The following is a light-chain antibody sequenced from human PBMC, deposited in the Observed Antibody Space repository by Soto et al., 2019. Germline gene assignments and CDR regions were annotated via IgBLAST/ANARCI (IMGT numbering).Light chain of an antibody. Sequence: XVLTQPRSVSGSPGQSVTISCTVTSSDVGGYNYVSWYQQHTGKAPKLMIYDVSKRPSGVPDRFSGSKSGNTASLTISGLQAEDEADYYCCSYAGSYTFYVFGTGTKVTVL. V-gene: IGLV2-11*01. CDR2: DVS. J-gene: IGLJ1*01. CDR3: CSYAGSYTFYV. CDR1: SSDVGGYNY.